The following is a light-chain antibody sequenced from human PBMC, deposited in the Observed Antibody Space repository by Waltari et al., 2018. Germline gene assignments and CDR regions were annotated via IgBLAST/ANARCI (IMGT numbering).Light chain of an antibody. CDR3: NSYTSTSTLV. J-gene: IGLJ3*02. CDR2: DVS. V-gene: IGLV2-14*01. CDR1: SSDVGGSNY. Sequence: QSALTQPASVSGSPGQSITISCAGTSSDVGGSNYVSWYRQHPGKIPKLLIFDVSNRPSGGYNRFSGSKYGNTASLTISGLQAEDEADYYCNSYTSTSTLVFGGGTKLTVL.